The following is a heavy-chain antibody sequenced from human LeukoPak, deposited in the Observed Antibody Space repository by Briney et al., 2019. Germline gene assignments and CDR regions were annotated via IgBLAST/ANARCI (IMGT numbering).Heavy chain of an antibody. CDR2: INPNGGGT. Sequence: ASVKVSCKAPGYTLTGYYMHRVRQAPGQGLEWMGWINPNGGGTNYAQKFQGRVTMTRDTSISTAYMELSRLRSDDTSVYYCASDRGCSSTSCYGPYAFDIWGQGTMVTVSS. V-gene: IGHV1-2*02. D-gene: IGHD2-2*01. J-gene: IGHJ3*02. CDR3: ASDRGCSSTSCYGPYAFDI. CDR1: GYTLTGYY.